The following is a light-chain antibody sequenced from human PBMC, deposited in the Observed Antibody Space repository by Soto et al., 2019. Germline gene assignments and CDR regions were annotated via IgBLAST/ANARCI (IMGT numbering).Light chain of an antibody. CDR3: QSYDSSLSGSGV. CDR1: SSNIGAGYD. CDR2: GNS. J-gene: IGLJ1*01. V-gene: IGLV1-40*01. Sequence: QSVLTQPPSVSGAPGQRVTISCPGSSSNIGAGYDVHWYQQLPGTAPKLLIYGNSNRPSGVPDRFSGSKSGTSASLAITGLQAEDQADYYCQSYDSSLSGSGVFGTGPKVTVL.